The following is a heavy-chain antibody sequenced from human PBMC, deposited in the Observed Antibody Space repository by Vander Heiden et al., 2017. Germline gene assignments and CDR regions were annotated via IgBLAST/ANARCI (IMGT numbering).Heavy chain of an antibody. CDR1: GFTFSRCA. CDR2: ISGSGGST. CDR3: AREITTVTTYYFDY. J-gene: IGHJ4*02. Sequence: EVQLLESGGGWVQPGGSLRLSCAASGFTFSRCALSWVPQGPGKGLEWVSAISGSGGSTYYADSVKGRFTISRDNSKNTLYLQMNSLRAEDTAVYYCAREITTVTTYYFDYWGQGTLVTVSS. D-gene: IGHD4-17*01. V-gene: IGHV3-23*01.